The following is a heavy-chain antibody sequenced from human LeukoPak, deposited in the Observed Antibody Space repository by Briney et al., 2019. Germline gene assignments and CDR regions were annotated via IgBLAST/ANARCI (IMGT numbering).Heavy chain of an antibody. CDR3: ARQTPQYYDYVWGSYDRLYYFDH. V-gene: IGHV4-59*08. D-gene: IGHD3-16*01. CDR2: IYYSGST. CDR1: GGSISSYY. Sequence: PSETLSLTCTVSGGSISSYYWSWIRQPPGKGLEWIGYIYYSGSTNYNPSLKSRVTISVDTSKNQFSLKLSSVTAADTAVYYCARQTPQYYDYVWGSYDRLYYFDHWGQGTLVTVSS. J-gene: IGHJ4*02.